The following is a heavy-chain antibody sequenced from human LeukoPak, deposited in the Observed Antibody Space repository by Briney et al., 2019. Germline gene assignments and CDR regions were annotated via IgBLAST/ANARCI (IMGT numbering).Heavy chain of an antibody. CDR2: IIPIFGTA. V-gene: IGHV1-69*13. CDR1: GGTFSSYA. J-gene: IGHJ3*02. Sequence: SVKVSCKASGGTFSSYAISWVRQAPGQGLEWMGGIIPIFGTANYAQKFQGRVTITADESTSTAYMELSSLRSEDTAVYYCARPWRAAAGGEEAFDIWGQGTMVTVSS. CDR3: ARPWRAAAGGEEAFDI. D-gene: IGHD6-13*01.